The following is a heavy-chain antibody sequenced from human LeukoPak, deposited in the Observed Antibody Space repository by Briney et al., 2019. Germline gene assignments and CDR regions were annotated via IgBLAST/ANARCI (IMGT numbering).Heavy chain of an antibody. CDR1: GFSFSSYG. D-gene: IGHD3-10*02. CDR3: AELGITMIGGV. Sequence: PGGTLRLSCAASGFSFSSYGMSWVRQAPGKGLEWVSYISSSGSTIYYADSVKGRFTISRDNAKNSLYLQMNSLRAEDTAVYYCAELGITMIGGVWGKGTTVTISS. J-gene: IGHJ6*04. V-gene: IGHV3-48*04. CDR2: ISSSGSTI.